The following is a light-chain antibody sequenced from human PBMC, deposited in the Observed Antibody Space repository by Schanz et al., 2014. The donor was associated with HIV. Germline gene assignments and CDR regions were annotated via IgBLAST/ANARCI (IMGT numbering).Light chain of an antibody. Sequence: QSALTQPTSVSGSPGQSITISCTVASSDVGDFNFVSWYQQHPGKAPKLMIYDFSDRPSGISSRFSGSKSGNTASLTISGLQPEDEADYYCSSYTSSSTYVFGTGTKLTV. CDR3: SSYTSSSTYV. CDR1: SSDVGDFNF. J-gene: IGLJ1*01. V-gene: IGLV2-14*03. CDR2: DFS.